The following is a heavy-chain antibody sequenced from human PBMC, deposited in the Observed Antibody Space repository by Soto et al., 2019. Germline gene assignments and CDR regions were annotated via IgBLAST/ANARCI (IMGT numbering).Heavy chain of an antibody. CDR2: IIPIFGTA. Sequence: GASVKVSCKASGGTFSSYAISWVRQAPGQGLEWMGGIIPIFGTANYAQKFQGRVTITADESTSTAYMELSSLRSEDTAVYYCASSYGRGSYSGHSDYWGQGTLVTVSS. D-gene: IGHD1-26*01. CDR1: GGTFSSYA. V-gene: IGHV1-69*13. J-gene: IGHJ4*02. CDR3: ASSYGRGSYSGHSDY.